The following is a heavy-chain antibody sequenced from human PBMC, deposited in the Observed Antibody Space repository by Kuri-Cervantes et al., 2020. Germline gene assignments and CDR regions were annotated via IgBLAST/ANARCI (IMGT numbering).Heavy chain of an antibody. Sequence: SETLSLTCTVSGGSISSSSYYWGWIRQPPGKGLEWIGYIYYSGSTNYNPSLKSRVTISVDTSNNQFSLKLSFVTAADTAVYYCARYYGSGASFDYWGQGTLVTVSS. CDR3: ARYYGSGASFDY. CDR2: IYYSGST. V-gene: IGHV4-61*05. D-gene: IGHD3-10*01. J-gene: IGHJ4*02. CDR1: GGSISSSSYY.